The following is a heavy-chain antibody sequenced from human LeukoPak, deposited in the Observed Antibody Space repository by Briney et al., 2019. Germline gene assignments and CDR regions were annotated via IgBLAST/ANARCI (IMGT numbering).Heavy chain of an antibody. Sequence: GGSLRLSCAASGFTFSSYSMNWVRQAPGKRPEWVSSISSSSSYIYYADSVKGRFTISRDNAKNSLYLQMNSLRAEDTAVYYCATKKYGDPFDYWGQGTLVTVSS. CDR1: GFTFSSYS. V-gene: IGHV3-21*01. CDR3: ATKKYGDPFDY. J-gene: IGHJ4*02. CDR2: ISSSSSYI. D-gene: IGHD4-17*01.